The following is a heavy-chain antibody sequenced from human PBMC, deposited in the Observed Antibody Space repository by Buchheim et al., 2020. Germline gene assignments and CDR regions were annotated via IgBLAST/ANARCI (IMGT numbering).Heavy chain of an antibody. Sequence: QVQLVQSGAEVKKPGASVKVSCKASGYTFTSYYMHWVRQAPGQGLEWMGIINPSGGSTSYAQKFQGRVTMTRDTATNTVYMELSSMRSEDTAVYYCARDMIITIFGVVTEVYYYGMDVWGQGT. CDR1: GYTFTSYY. CDR2: INPSGGST. CDR3: ARDMIITIFGVVTEVYYYGMDV. J-gene: IGHJ6*02. V-gene: IGHV1-46*01. D-gene: IGHD3-3*01.